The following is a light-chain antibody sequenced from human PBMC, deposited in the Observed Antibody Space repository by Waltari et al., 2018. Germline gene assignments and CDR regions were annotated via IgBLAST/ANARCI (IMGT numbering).Light chain of an antibody. J-gene: IGKJ5*01. CDR2: AAS. V-gene: IGKV1-39*01. CDR1: QSISNY. Sequence: DIQMTQSPSSLSASVGDRVTITCRASQSISNYLNWCQQKPGKAPKLLIFAASSLQSGVPSRFRRSGSGTDFTLTISSLQPEDFATYYCQQSYSTPITFGQGTRLEIK. CDR3: QQSYSTPIT.